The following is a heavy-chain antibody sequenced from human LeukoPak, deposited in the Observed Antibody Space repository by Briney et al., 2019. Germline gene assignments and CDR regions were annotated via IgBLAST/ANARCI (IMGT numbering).Heavy chain of an antibody. J-gene: IGHJ4*02. V-gene: IGHV1-8*01. D-gene: IGHD2-2*01. CDR3: ARVPVPAPRRGLYFDY. CDR2: MNLNSGDT. Sequence: ASVKVSCKASGYTFSGHDIYWVRQAPGQGLEWMGRMNLNSGDTYYAQNFQGRFSITSDTSKSTTYMDLASLAPEDTAVYYCARVPVPAPRRGLYFDYWGQGTLITVSS. CDR1: GYTFSGHD.